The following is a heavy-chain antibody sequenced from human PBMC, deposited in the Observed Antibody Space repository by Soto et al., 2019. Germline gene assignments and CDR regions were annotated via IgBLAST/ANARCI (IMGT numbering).Heavy chain of an antibody. D-gene: IGHD3-10*01. V-gene: IGHV3-73*01. CDR2: IRSKANSYAT. J-gene: IGHJ4*02. CDR3: TRRDYGSGNFDY. CDR1: GFTFSGSA. Sequence: GGSLRLSCAASGFTFSGSAMHWVRQASGKGLEWVGRIRSKANSYATAYAASVKGRFTISRDDSKNTAYLQMNSLKTEDTAVYYCTRRDYGSGNFDYWGQGTLVTVSS.